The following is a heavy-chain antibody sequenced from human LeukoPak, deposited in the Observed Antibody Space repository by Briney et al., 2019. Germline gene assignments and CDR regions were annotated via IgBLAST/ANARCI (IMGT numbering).Heavy chain of an antibody. Sequence: ASXKVSCKASGYTFTSYYMHWVRQAPGQGLEWMGRINPNSGGTNYAQKFQGRVTMTRDTSISTAYMELSRLRSDDTAVYYCARAMTTVTVNWFDPWGQGTLVTVSS. CDR1: GYTFTSYY. CDR2: INPNSGGT. D-gene: IGHD4-17*01. CDR3: ARAMTTVTVNWFDP. V-gene: IGHV1-2*06. J-gene: IGHJ5*02.